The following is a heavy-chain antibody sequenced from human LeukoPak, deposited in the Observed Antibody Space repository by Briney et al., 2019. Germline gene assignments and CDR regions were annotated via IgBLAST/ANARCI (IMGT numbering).Heavy chain of an antibody. J-gene: IGHJ4*02. CDR3: ARLYSTGCYGGPDY. D-gene: IGHD6-19*01. V-gene: IGHV3-7*01. CDR2: IKKDGRET. Sequence: GGSLRLSYAGSGLSSRSQWMSWVRLHAGRGRESVAIIKKDGRETQYGDSVKGRFAISRDNAKNPLYLQMSSLRVEDTAVYYCARLYSTGCYGGPDYWGQGTLVAVSS. CDR1: GLSSRSQW.